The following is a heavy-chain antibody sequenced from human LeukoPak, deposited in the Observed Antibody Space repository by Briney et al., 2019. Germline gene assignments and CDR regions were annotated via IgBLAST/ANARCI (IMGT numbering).Heavy chain of an antibody. CDR2: ISYDGSNK. Sequence: PGGSLRLSCAASGFTFSSYGMHWVRQAPGKGLEWVAVISYDGSNKYYADSVKGRFTISRDNSKNTLYLQMNSLRADDTAVYYCAGERVTAAIDYWGQGTLVTVSS. CDR1: GFTFSSYG. V-gene: IGHV3-30*03. J-gene: IGHJ4*02. CDR3: AGERVTAAIDY. D-gene: IGHD2-21*02.